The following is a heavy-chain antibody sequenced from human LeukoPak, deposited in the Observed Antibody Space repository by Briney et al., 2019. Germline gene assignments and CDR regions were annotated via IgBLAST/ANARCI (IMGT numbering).Heavy chain of an antibody. CDR1: GFTFSSYW. D-gene: IGHD3-10*01. J-gene: IGHJ4*02. CDR3: ARDEPQLGIDY. Sequence: GGSLRLSCAASGFTFSSYWMHWVRQAPGKGLLWVSHITSDGRSTSYADSVKGRFTISRDNAKNTLYLQMNSLRAEDTAVYYCARDEPQLGIDYWGQGILVTVSS. V-gene: IGHV3-74*01. CDR2: ITSDGRST.